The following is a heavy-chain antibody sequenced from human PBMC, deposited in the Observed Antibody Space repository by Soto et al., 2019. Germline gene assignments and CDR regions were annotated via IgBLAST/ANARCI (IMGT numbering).Heavy chain of an antibody. V-gene: IGHV6-1*01. CDR2: TYYRSKWYY. D-gene: IGHD1-26*01. CDR1: GDSVSSNTAA. CDR3: TRGEQYSGRIFDY. J-gene: IGHJ4*01. Sequence: PSQTLSLTCDISGDSVSSNTAAWNVVRQSPSRGLEWLGRTYYRSKWYYDYALSVKSRITINPDTSKNQYSLQLNSVTPEDTAVYYCTRGEQYSGRIFDYWGQGTLVTVSS.